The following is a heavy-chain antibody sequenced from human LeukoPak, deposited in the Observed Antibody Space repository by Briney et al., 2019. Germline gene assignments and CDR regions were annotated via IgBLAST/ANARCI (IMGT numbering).Heavy chain of an antibody. J-gene: IGHJ6*02. CDR1: GFSVSNYY. CDR2: ISYDGSNK. CDR3: ARDIEDIVVVPAATPLYYYYGMDV. V-gene: IGHV3-30-3*01. Sequence: GGSLRLSCAASGFSVSNYYMNWVRQAPGKGLEWVAVISYDGSNKYYADSVKGRFTISRDNSKNTLYLQMNSLRAEDTAVYYCARDIEDIVVVPAATPLYYYYGMDVWGQGTTVTVSS. D-gene: IGHD2-2*02.